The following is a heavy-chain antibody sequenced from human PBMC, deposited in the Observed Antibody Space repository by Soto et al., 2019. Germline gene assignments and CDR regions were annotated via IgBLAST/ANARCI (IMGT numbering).Heavy chain of an antibody. CDR3: ARVEGISRNYPYYYYYGMDV. J-gene: IGHJ6*02. CDR1: GLTFNNYA. Sequence: QVQLVESGGGVVQPGRSLRLSCAASGLTFNNYAMHWVRQAPGNGLEWVAIISYDGHNKYYADSVKGRFTISRDNSRSRQYLQMTSLGSADTAVYYCARVEGISRNYPYYYYYGMDVWGPGTTVTVSS. V-gene: IGHV3-30-3*01. CDR2: ISYDGHNK. D-gene: IGHD1-7*01.